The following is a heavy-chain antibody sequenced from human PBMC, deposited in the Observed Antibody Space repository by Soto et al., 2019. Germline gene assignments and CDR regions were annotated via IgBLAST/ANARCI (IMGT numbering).Heavy chain of an antibody. CDR2: IHNSEST. Sequence: SETLSLTCTVSGASVRSGGHYWSWIRQYPGQGLEWIGYIHNSESTSYNPSLESRVFISLDTSRNQFSLKLKSVTAADTAVYYCAGGGVSWSQGTLVTVSS. D-gene: IGHD3-10*01. V-gene: IGHV4-31*03. CDR1: GASVRSGGHY. CDR3: AGGGVS. J-gene: IGHJ5*02.